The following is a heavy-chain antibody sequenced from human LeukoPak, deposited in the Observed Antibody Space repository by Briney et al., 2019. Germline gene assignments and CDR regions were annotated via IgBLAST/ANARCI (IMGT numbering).Heavy chain of an antibody. CDR3: ARGVGEYCSGGSCYPFDY. CDR2: IYYSGST. D-gene: IGHD2-15*01. Sequence: PSETLSLTCTVSGGSISSDGYYWSWIRQHPGKGLEWIGYIYYSGSTYYNPSLKSRVTISVDTSKNQFSLKLSSVTAADTAVYYCARGVGEYCSGGSCYPFDYWGQGTLVTVSS. CDR1: GGSISSDGYY. V-gene: IGHV4-31*03. J-gene: IGHJ4*02.